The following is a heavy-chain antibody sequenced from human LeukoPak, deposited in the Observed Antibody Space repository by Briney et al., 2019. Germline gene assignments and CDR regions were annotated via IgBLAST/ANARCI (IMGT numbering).Heavy chain of an antibody. CDR2: INHRRST. CDR3: ARRVGRWFGERAYYYNYMDV. D-gene: IGHD3-10*01. V-gene: IGHV4-34*01. J-gene: IGHJ6*03. Sequence: SETLSLTCAVYGGSFSGYYWTWIRQPPGKGLEWIGEINHRRSTKYSPSLKSRVTISVDTSKDQFSLRLSSVTAADTAVYYCARRVGRWFGERAYYYNYMDVWGKGTTVTISS. CDR1: GGSFSGYY.